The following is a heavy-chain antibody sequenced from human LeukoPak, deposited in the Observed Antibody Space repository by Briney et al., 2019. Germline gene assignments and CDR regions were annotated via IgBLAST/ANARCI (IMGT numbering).Heavy chain of an antibody. CDR3: ARGRSRSGMVQGVTYYYYYYMDV. J-gene: IGHJ6*03. V-gene: IGHV4-34*01. CDR2: INHSGST. CDR1: GGSLRGYY. D-gene: IGHD3-10*01. Sequence: PSETLSLTCAVYGGSLRGYYWSWIRQPPGKGRECIGEINHSGSTNYNPPLKSRVTISVDTSKNQFSLKLSSVTAADTAVYYCARGRSRSGMVQGVTYYYYYYMDVWGKGTTVTVSS.